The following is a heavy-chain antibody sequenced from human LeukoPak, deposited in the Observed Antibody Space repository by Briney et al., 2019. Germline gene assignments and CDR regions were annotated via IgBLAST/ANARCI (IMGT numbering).Heavy chain of an antibody. J-gene: IGHJ5*01. CDR1: NASISSHF. CDR2: IHYSGNT. Sequence: PSETLSLTCSVSNASISSHFWTWVRQPPGKGLEWIGHIHYSGNTNYNPSLKSRVTLSLDTSKNQFSLELTSVTAADTAIFYCVRLRPLLDQLLYFAFDSWGQGTLVTVSS. D-gene: IGHD2-2*02. V-gene: IGHV4-59*11. CDR3: VRLRPLLDQLLYFAFDS.